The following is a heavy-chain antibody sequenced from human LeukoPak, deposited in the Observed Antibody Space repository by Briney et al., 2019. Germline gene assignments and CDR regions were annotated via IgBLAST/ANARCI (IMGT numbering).Heavy chain of an antibody. D-gene: IGHD5-24*01. CDR2: IFPSGGEI. J-gene: IGHJ3*02. CDR3: AKSWVPTMATRTSDAFDI. Sequence: HPGGSLRLSCAASGFTFSTFAMIWVRQPPGKGLEWVSSIFPSGGEIHYADSVRGRFTISRDNSKSTLSLQMNSLRAEDMALYYCAKSWVPTMATRTSDAFDIWGQGTMVTVSS. CDR1: GFTFSTFA. V-gene: IGHV3-23*01.